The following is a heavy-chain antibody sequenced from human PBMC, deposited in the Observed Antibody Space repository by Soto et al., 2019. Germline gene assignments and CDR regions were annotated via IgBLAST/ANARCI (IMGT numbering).Heavy chain of an antibody. D-gene: IGHD4-17*01. J-gene: IGHJ4*02. V-gene: IGHV3-23*01. CDR2: ISGSGGST. CDR3: AKTYHSTVTTGYDY. CDR1: GFTFSSYA. Sequence: GGSLRLSCAASGFTFSSYAMSWVRQAPGKGLEWVSAISGSGGSTYYADSVKGRFTISRDKSKNTLYLRMNGLRAEDTAVYYCAKTYHSTVTTGYDYWGQGTLVTVSS.